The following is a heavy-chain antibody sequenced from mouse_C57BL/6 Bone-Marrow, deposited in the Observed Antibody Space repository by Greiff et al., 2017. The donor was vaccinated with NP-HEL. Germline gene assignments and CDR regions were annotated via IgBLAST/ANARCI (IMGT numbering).Heavy chain of an antibody. D-gene: IGHD2-4*01. J-gene: IGHJ3*01. CDR2: IWWDDDK. CDR3: ARMRCDYDGCAY. CDR1: GFSLSTFGMG. Sequence: QVTLKESGPGILQPSQTLSLTCSFSGFSLSTFGMGVGWIRPPSGMGLVSLAHIWWDDDKYYNPALKRRLTISKDTSKNQVFLKIANVDTADTATYYCARMRCDYDGCAYWGQGTLVTVSA. V-gene: IGHV8-8*01.